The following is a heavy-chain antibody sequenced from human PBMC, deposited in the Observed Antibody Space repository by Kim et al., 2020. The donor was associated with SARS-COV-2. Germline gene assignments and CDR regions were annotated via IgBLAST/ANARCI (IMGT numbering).Heavy chain of an antibody. J-gene: IGHJ3*02. Sequence: KCQGRVKITADECTSTAYMELSSLRAEDTAVYYCAREGYDSLAAVAFDIWGQGTMVTVSS. V-gene: IGHV1-69*01. CDR3: AREGYDSLAAVAFDI. D-gene: IGHD3-9*01.